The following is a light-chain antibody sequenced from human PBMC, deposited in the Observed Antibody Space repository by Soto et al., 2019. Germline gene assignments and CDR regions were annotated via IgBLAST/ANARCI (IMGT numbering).Light chain of an antibody. V-gene: IGKV3-20*01. J-gene: IGKJ1*01. CDR2: GAS. CDR3: QQYHGTPRT. Sequence: EIVLTQSPGTLSLSPGQRATLSCRASQSVSSNRLAWYQQKPGQAPRLLIYGASSRATGIPDRFSGSGSGTDFTLTISRLEPEDFAAYYCQQYHGTPRTFGQGTKVEI. CDR1: QSVSSNR.